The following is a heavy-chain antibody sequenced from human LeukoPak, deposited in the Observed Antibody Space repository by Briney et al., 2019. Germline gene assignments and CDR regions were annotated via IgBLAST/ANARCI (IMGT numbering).Heavy chain of an antibody. D-gene: IGHD2-15*01. Sequence: PSETLSLTCAVYGGSFSGYYWSWIRQPPGKGLEWIGEINHSGSTNYNPSLKSRVTISVDTSKKQFPLRLSSVTAADTAVYYCARRSMVGYYYYYMDVWGKGTTVTISS. J-gene: IGHJ6*03. CDR3: ARRSMVGYYYYYMDV. V-gene: IGHV4-34*01. CDR1: GGSFSGYY. CDR2: INHSGST.